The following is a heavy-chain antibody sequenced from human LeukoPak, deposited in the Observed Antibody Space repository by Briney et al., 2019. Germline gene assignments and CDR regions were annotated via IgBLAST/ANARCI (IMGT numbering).Heavy chain of an antibody. V-gene: IGHV4-39*07. CDR2: IYYSGST. CDR1: GGSISSSSYY. J-gene: IGHJ6*03. Sequence: SGTLSLTCTVSGGSISSSSYYWGWIRQPPGKGLEWIGSIYYSGSTYSNPSLQSRVTISVDTSKNQFSLKLSSVTAADTAVYYCARGTSMVRGVIWYYYMDVWGKGTTVTVSS. D-gene: IGHD3-10*01. CDR3: ARGTSMVRGVIWYYYMDV.